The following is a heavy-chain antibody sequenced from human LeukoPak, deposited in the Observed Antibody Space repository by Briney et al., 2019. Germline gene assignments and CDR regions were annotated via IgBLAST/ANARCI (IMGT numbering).Heavy chain of an antibody. J-gene: IGHJ4*02. CDR2: IYTGGNT. CDR1: GFTVSGNY. V-gene: IGHV3-66*04. CDR3: ARRNRRGSYFDY. D-gene: IGHD1-26*01. Sequence: GGSLRLSCAASGFTVSGNYMSWVRQAPGRGLEWVSVIYTGGNTYYADSVKGRFTISRDSSKNTLYLQMNSLRGEDTAVYYCARRNRRGSYFDYWGQGTLDTVSS.